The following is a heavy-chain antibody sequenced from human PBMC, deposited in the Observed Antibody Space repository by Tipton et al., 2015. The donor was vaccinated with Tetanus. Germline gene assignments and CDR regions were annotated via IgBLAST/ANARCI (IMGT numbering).Heavy chain of an antibody. CDR2: TSHDGHNE. D-gene: IGHD4-23*01. Sequence: SLRLSCAAPGFIFSSYAMHWVRQAPGKGLEWVAVTSHDGHNEYYADSVKGRFIISRDNSKSTLYLELYSLRPEDTAVYYCGKQNGGRWVVDHWGQGTLVTVSS. J-gene: IGHJ4*02. V-gene: IGHV3-30-3*01. CDR1: GFIFSSYA. CDR3: GKQNGGRWVVDH.